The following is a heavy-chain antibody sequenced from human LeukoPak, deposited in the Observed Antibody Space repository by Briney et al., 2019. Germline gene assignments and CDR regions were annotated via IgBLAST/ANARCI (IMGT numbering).Heavy chain of an antibody. CDR2: ISAYNGHT. V-gene: IGHV1-18*01. CDR3: ARGYCSGGSCYSDDAFDI. CDR1: GYTFTSYG. J-gene: IGHJ3*02. Sequence: ASVKVCCKASGYTFTSYGISWVRQAPGQGLEWMGWISAYNGHTKYAQKFQGRVTMTTDTSTSTAYMELRSLRSDDTAVYYCARGYCSGGSCYSDDAFDIWGQGTMVTVSS. D-gene: IGHD2-15*01.